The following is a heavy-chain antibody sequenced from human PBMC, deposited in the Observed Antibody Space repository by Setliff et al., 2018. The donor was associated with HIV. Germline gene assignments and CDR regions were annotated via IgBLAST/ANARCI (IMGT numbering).Heavy chain of an antibody. CDR2: IHWNDAN. CDR1: GFSLSTSGVG. J-gene: IGHJ6*02. D-gene: IGHD2-8*02. V-gene: IGHV2-5*01. Sequence: ESGPTLVNPPQTLTLTCTFSGFSLSTSGVGVGWIRQPPGKALEWLAVIHWNDANHYSPSLKTRLSITKDTSKNQMVLTMTNMDPVDTATYYCVHRVVWGGLEVWGQGTTVTVSS. CDR3: VHRVVWGGLEV.